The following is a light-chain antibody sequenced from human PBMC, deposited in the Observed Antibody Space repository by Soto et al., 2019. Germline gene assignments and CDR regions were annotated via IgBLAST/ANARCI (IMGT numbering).Light chain of an antibody. CDR1: QSIGRN. V-gene: IGKV1-39*01. CDR2: SAT. Sequence: DIQITQSPSTLSASLGASVPISCRASQSIGRNLTWYQQKPGKAPTLLSDSATILQSGVPSRFSGSGSGTDFTLTSSRLQPEDSATYYCQQTYTIPWTFGQGTKVDIK. CDR3: QQTYTIPWT. J-gene: IGKJ1*01.